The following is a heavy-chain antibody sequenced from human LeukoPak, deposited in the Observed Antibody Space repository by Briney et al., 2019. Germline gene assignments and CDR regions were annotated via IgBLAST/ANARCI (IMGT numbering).Heavy chain of an antibody. J-gene: IGHJ4*02. CDR2: ISYDGSNK. V-gene: IGHV3-30*04. CDR1: GFTFSSYA. Sequence: PGGSLRLSCAASGFTFSSYAMHWVRQAPGKGLEWVAVISYDGSNKYYADSVKGRFTISRDNSKNTLYLQMNSLRAEDTAVYYCARDGYYYGSGSYYRDWGQGTLVTVSS. D-gene: IGHD3-10*01. CDR3: ARDGYYYGSGSYYRD.